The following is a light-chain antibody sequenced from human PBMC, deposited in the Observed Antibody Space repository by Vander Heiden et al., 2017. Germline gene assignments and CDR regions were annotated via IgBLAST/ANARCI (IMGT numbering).Light chain of an antibody. Sequence: EVLMTQSPATLSVSPGERATLSCRASQSVSRNLAWYQQKPGQSPRVLLYGASTRATGIPARFSGSGSGTDSTLTINNLQSEDFAVYYCQQYHHLGYTYGQGTKLEIK. CDR1: QSVSRN. CDR3: QQYHHLGYT. V-gene: IGKV3-15*01. CDR2: GAS. J-gene: IGKJ2*01.